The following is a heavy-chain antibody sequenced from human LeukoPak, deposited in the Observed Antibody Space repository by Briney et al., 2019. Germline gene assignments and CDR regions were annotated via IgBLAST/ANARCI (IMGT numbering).Heavy chain of an antibody. V-gene: IGHV4-39*01. J-gene: IGHJ3*02. D-gene: IGHD1-26*01. CDR2: IYSGST. Sequence: PSETLSLTCTVSGGSISSSSYYWGWIRQPPGKGLEWIGSIYSGSTYYNPSLKSRVTISVDTSKNQFSLKLSSVTAADTAVYYCASHLGQVGATFAFDIWGQGTMVTVSS. CDR3: ASHLGQVGATFAFDI. CDR1: GGSISSSSYY.